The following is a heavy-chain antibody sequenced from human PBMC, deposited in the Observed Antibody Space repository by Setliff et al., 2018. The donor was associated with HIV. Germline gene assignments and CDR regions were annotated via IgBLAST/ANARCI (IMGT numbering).Heavy chain of an antibody. CDR1: GFTFSTYW. CDR3: VRGSGYYYFDN. V-gene: IGHV3-74*01. D-gene: IGHD3-22*01. Sequence: GGSLRLSCAASGFTFSTYWMHWVRQAPGKGLVWVSRMNTDGSSTRYADSVKGRFTISRDNAKNMLYLQMNSLSADDTAVYYCVRGSGYYYFDNWGQGALVTVSS. CDR2: MNTDGSST. J-gene: IGHJ4*02.